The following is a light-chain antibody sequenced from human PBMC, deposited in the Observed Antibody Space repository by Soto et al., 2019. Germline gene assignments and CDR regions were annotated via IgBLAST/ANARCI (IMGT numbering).Light chain of an antibody. CDR1: SSEVGGYNF. J-gene: IGLJ1*01. Sequence: QSVLTQPPSASGSPGQSVTIYCTGTSSEVGGYNFVSWLQHHPGKAAKLMIYDVSKRPSGVPDRFSGSKSGNTASLTVSVLQAEDEADYYCSSYAASKNYVFGTGTKVTVL. CDR2: DVS. CDR3: SSYAASKNYV. V-gene: IGLV2-8*01.